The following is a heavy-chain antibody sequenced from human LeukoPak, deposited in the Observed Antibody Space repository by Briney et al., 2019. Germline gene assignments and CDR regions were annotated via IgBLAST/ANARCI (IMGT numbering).Heavy chain of an antibody. D-gene: IGHD3/OR15-3a*01. CDR2: ICYRGDI. CDR1: DGSIRTCY. Sequence: PSETLSLTCSVSDGSIRTCYWSWIRQSPGQGLEWIGNICYRGDINYNPSLKSRVIISIDTSKNQFSLKVTSLTAADTAVYYCATNKDWAEADWGQGTLVIVSS. CDR3: ATNKDWAEAD. V-gene: IGHV4-59*03. J-gene: IGHJ4*02.